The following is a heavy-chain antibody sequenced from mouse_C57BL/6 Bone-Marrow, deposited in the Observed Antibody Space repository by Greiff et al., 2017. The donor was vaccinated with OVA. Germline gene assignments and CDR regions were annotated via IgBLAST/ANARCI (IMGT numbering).Heavy chain of an antibody. J-gene: IGHJ2*01. V-gene: IGHV1-64*01. D-gene: IGHD3-3*01. CDR3: ASEGDLGYFDY. CDR1: GYTFTSYW. Sequence: QVQLQQPGAELVKPGASVKLSCKASGYTFTSYWMHWVKQSHGKGLEWIGKIHPNSGRTNYNEKFKSKATLTVDKSYSTAYMQLSSLTSEDSAVYYCASEGDLGYFDYWGQGTTLTVSS. CDR2: IHPNSGRT.